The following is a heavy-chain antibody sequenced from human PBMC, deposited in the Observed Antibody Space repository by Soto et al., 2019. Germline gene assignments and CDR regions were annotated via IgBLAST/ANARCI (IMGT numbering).Heavy chain of an antibody. D-gene: IGHD2-2*01. CDR3: ARGLGYCSSTSCSSHTYYYYGMDV. CDR2: IWYDGSNK. Sequence: GGSLRLSCAASGFTFSSYGMHWVRQAPGKGLEWVAVIWYDGSNKYYAASVKGHFTISRDNSKNTLYLQMNSLRAEDTAVYYCARGLGYCSSTSCSSHTYYYYGMDVWGQGTTVTVSS. J-gene: IGHJ6*02. V-gene: IGHV3-33*01. CDR1: GFTFSSYG.